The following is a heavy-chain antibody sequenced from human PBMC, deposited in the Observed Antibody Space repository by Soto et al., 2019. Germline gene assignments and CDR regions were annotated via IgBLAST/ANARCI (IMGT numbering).Heavy chain of an antibody. J-gene: IGHJ6*02. D-gene: IGHD3-3*01. Sequence: GGSLRLSCAASGFTFSDYYMSWIRQAPGKGLEWVSYISSSGSTIYYADSVKGRFTIPRDNAKNSLYLQMNSLRAEDTAVYYCARETFDDFWSSYHHYGMDVWGQGTTVTVSS. CDR2: ISSSGSTI. CDR3: ARETFDDFWSSYHHYGMDV. V-gene: IGHV3-11*01. CDR1: GFTFSDYY.